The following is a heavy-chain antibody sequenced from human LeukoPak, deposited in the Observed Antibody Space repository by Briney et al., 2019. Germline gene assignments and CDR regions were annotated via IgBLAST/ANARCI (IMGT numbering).Heavy chain of an antibody. Sequence: TCAVYGGSFSGYYWSWIRQPPGKGLEWIGEINHSGSTNYNPSLKSRVTISVDTSKNQLSLKLSSVTAADTAVYYCARGGPHTESFGDWGQGTMVTVSS. J-gene: IGHJ4*03. CDR2: INHSGST. V-gene: IGHV4-34*01. CDR3: ARGGPHTESFGD. CDR1: GGSFSGYY. D-gene: IGHD3-10*01.